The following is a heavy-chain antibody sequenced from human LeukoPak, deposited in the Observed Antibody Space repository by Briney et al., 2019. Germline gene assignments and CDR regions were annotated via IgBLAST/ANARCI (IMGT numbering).Heavy chain of an antibody. CDR2: INHSGST. CDR1: GGSFSGYY. D-gene: IGHD6-13*01. V-gene: IGHV4-34*01. CDR3: ARVLAAAGSSWYGAFDY. Sequence: PSETLSLTCAVYGGSFSGYYWSWIRQPPRKGLEWIGEINHSGSTNYNLSLKSRVTISVDTSKNQFSLKLSSVTAADTAVYYCARVLAAAGSSWYGAFDYWGQGTLVTVSS. J-gene: IGHJ4*02.